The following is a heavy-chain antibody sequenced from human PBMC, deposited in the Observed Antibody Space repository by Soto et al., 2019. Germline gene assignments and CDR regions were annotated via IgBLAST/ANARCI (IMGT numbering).Heavy chain of an antibody. CDR1: GFIFRSYG. CDR3: ARDLSNYYDSSGEEYFDY. V-gene: IGHV3-30*03. Sequence: PGGSLRLSCAASGFIFRSYGMYWIRQAPGKGLEWVAIISYDGSTEYYADSVKGRFTISRDNSKNTLSLQMNTLTTEDTAVYYCARDLSNYYDSSGEEYFDYWGQGTLVTVSS. J-gene: IGHJ4*02. CDR2: ISYDGSTE. D-gene: IGHD3-22*01.